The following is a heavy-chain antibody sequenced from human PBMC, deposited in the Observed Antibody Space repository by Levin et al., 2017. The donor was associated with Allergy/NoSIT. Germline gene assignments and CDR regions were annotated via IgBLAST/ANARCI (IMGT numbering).Heavy chain of an antibody. V-gene: IGHV3-9*01. CDR3: AKGGRIALDY. J-gene: IGHJ4*02. D-gene: IGHD2-15*01. CDR2: ISWNSGSI. Sequence: PGGSLRLSCAASGFTFDDYAMHWVRQAPGKGLEWVSGISWNSGSIGYADSVKGRFTISRDNAKNSLYLQMNSLRAEDTALYYCAKGGRIALDYWGQGTLVTVSS. CDR1: GFTFDDYA.